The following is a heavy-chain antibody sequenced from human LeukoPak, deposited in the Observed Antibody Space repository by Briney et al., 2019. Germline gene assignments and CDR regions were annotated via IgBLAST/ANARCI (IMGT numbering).Heavy chain of an antibody. CDR2: IYTSGST. CDR3: ARDSPDYYGSGHDY. V-gene: IGHV4-4*07. Sequence: PSETLSLTXTVSGGSISSYYWSWIRQPAGKGLEWIGRIYTSGSTNYNPSLKSRVTMSVDTSKNQFSLKLSSVTAADAAVYYCARDSPDYYGSGHDYWGQGTLVTVSS. CDR1: GGSISSYY. J-gene: IGHJ4*02. D-gene: IGHD3-10*01.